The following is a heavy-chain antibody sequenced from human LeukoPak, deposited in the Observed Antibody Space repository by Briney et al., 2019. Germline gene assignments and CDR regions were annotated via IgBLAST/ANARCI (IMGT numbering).Heavy chain of an antibody. CDR3: AIQQLWLKDI. Sequence: PGKSLRLSCAASGFTFSGYGMHWVRQAPGKGLEWVTVIWSDGSNKYYADSVKGRFTISRDNSKNTLYLQMNSLRAEDTAVYYCAIQQLWLKDIWGQGTMVTVSS. D-gene: IGHD5-18*01. CDR2: IWSDGSNK. V-gene: IGHV3-33*01. CDR1: GFTFSGYG. J-gene: IGHJ3*02.